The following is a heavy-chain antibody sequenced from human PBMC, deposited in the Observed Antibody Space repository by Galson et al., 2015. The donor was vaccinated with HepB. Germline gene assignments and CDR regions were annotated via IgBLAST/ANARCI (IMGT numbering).Heavy chain of an antibody. CDR1: GGTFSSYA. J-gene: IGHJ3*02. Sequence: CKASGGTFSSYAISWVRQAPGQGLEWMGGIIPIFGTANYAQKFQGRVTITADESTSTAYMELSSLRSGDTAVYYCARAKEPVVVPATVAFDIWGQGTMVTVSS. CDR3: ARAKEPVVVPATVAFDI. CDR2: IIPIFGTA. V-gene: IGHV1-69*01. D-gene: IGHD2-2*01.